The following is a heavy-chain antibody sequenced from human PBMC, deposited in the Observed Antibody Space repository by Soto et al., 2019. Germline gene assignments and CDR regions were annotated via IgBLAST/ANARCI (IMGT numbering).Heavy chain of an antibody. D-gene: IGHD3-22*01. CDR1: GDSISNSRFY. CDR2: IYHTGNA. V-gene: IGHV4-39*01. J-gene: IGHJ5*02. CDR3: ARDYFDSSDYTTNWFDP. Sequence: QLQLQESGPGLVKSSETLSLTCSVSGDSISNSRFYWAWIRQPPGEGLEWIGSIYHTGNAYYNPSLKSRVTIFVDTSKNQFSLKLTSVTAADTALYCARDYFDSSDYTTNWFDPWGQGTLVTVSS.